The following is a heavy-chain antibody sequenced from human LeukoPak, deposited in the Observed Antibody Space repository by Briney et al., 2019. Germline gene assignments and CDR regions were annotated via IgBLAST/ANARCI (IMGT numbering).Heavy chain of an antibody. J-gene: IGHJ4*02. Sequence: ASVKVSCKASAYTFTSYGISWVRQAPGQGLEWMGWISVYNGHTNYAQNLQGRVTMTTDTSTSTAYMELSRLRSDDTAVYYCAVLEGVNSGYDWGEYYFDYWGQGTLVTVSS. CDR3: AVLEGVNSGYDWGEYYFDY. CDR2: ISVYNGHT. D-gene: IGHD5-12*01. V-gene: IGHV1-18*01. CDR1: AYTFTSYG.